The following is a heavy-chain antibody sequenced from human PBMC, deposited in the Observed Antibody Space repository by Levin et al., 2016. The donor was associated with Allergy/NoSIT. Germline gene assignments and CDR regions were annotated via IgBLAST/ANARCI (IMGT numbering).Heavy chain of an antibody. J-gene: IGHJ6*03. V-gene: IGHV4-30-2*01. Sequence: SETLSLTCAVSGGSVSSGGYCWSWVRQPPGKGLEWIGYIAQTGRTYYNPSLKSRVTISVDRSKNQFSLRLTSVTAADTAVYFCAREGYHSESSENGGYYDYYYYYMDVWGKGTTVTASS. CDR1: GGSVSSGGYC. D-gene: IGHD3-22*01. CDR3: AREGYHSESSENGGYYDYYYYYMDV. CDR2: IAQTGRT.